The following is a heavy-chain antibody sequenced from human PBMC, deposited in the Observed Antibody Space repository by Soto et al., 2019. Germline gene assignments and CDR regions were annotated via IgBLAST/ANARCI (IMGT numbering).Heavy chain of an antibody. Sequence: SETLSLTCTVSGGSISSDYWSWIRQPPGKGLEWIGYIYYRGSTNYNPSLKSRVTISVDTSKNQFSLKLSSVTAADTAVYYCARGDMITFGGVIVLMGPLDYWGQGTLVTVSS. CDR3: ARGDMITFGGVIVLMGPLDY. D-gene: IGHD3-16*02. CDR1: GGSISSDY. CDR2: IYYRGST. J-gene: IGHJ4*02. V-gene: IGHV4-59*01.